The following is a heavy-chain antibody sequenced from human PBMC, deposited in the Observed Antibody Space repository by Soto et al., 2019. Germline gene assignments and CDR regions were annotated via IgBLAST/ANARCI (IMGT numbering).Heavy chain of an antibody. CDR1: GFTFSSYA. Sequence: GGSLRLSCAASGFTFSSYAMSWVRQAPGKGLEWVSAISGSGGSTYYADSVKGRFTISRDNSKNTLYLQMNSLRAEDTAVYYCAKFENGNGLTIGIFDYWGQGTLVTVSS. CDR3: AKFENGNGLTIGIFDY. J-gene: IGHJ4*02. D-gene: IGHD3-3*01. V-gene: IGHV3-23*01. CDR2: ISGSGGST.